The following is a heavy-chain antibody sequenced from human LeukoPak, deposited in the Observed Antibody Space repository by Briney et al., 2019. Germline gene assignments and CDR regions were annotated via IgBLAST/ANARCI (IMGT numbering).Heavy chain of an antibody. CDR3: ARVGDCSSTSCYTYYYYYYMDV. D-gene: IGHD2-2*02. V-gene: IGHV1-8*01. Sequence: ASAKVSCKASGYTFTSYDINWVRQATGQGLEWMGWMNPNSGNTGYAQKFQGRVTMTRNTSISTAYMELSSLRSEDTAVYYCARVGDCSSTSCYTYYYYYYMDVWGKGTTVTVSS. J-gene: IGHJ6*03. CDR1: GYTFTSYD. CDR2: MNPNSGNT.